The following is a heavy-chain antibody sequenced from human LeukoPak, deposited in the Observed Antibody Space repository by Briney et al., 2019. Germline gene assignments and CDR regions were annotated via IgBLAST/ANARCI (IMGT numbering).Heavy chain of an antibody. V-gene: IGHV1-2*02. CDR2: INPNSGGT. J-gene: IGHJ4*02. CDR3: ARVRKDGRGYCSGGSCYTTPPFDY. D-gene: IGHD2-15*01. CDR1: GYPFTGYY. Sequence: GASVKVSCKASGYPFTGYYMHWVRQAPGQGLEWMGWINPNSGGTNYAQKFQGRVTMTRDTSISTAYMGLSRLRSDDTAVYYCARVRKDGRGYCSGGSCYTTPPFDYWGQGTLVTVSS.